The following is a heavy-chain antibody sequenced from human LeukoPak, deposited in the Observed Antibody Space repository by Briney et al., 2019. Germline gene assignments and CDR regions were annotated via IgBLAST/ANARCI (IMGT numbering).Heavy chain of an antibody. V-gene: IGHV5-51*01. CDR1: GYSITSYW. D-gene: IGHD4-17*01. CDR3: ASSSTVTTDIAD. J-gene: IGHJ4*02. CDR2: IYPGDSDP. Sequence: GESLKISCKGSGYSITSYWIGWVRQMPGKGLEWMGIIYPGDSDPRYSPSFQSQVTISADKSISTAYLKWSSLKAADTAMYYCASSSTVTTDIADWGQGTLVTVSS.